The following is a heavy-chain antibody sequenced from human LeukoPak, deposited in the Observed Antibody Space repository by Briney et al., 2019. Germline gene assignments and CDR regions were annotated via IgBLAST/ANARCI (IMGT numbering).Heavy chain of an antibody. CDR2: IKLDGSEK. Sequence: GGSLRLSCAASGFTFSSYWMSWVRQAPGKGLEWVANIKLDGSEKYYVDSVKGRFTISRDNAKNSLYLQMNSLRAEDTAVYYCVRDLMTTVARGWFDPWGQGTLVTVSS. CDR1: GFTFSSYW. D-gene: IGHD4-23*01. J-gene: IGHJ5*02. CDR3: VRDLMTTVARGWFDP. V-gene: IGHV3-7*01.